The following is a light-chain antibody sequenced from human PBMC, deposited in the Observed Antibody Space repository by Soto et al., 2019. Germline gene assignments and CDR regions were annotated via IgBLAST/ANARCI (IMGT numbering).Light chain of an antibody. CDR2: GAS. CDR3: QQYGSSPWT. CDR1: QSVSSN. V-gene: IGKV3-20*01. Sequence: EIVLTHSPGTLSLSPCERATLSSSASQSVSSNLAWYQQKPGQAPRLLIYGASTRATGIPDRFSGSGSGTDFTLTISRLEPEDFAVYHCQQYGSSPWTFGQGTKVDIK. J-gene: IGKJ1*01.